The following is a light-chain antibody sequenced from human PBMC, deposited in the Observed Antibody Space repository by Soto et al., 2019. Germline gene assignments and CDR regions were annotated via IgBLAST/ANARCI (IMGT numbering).Light chain of an antibody. V-gene: IGLV2-11*01. Sequence: QSALTQPRSVSGSPGQSVTISCTGTSSDVGGYNYVSWYQQPPGTAPKLMIYDVSKRPSGVPDRFSGSKSGNSASLTISGLQAEDEADYYCCSYAGSYTLYVFGTGTKLTVL. CDR1: SSDVGGYNY. J-gene: IGLJ1*01. CDR2: DVS. CDR3: CSYAGSYTLYV.